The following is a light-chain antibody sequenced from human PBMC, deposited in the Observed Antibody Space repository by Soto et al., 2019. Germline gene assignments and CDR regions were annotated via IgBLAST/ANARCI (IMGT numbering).Light chain of an antibody. CDR1: SSDVGGYNY. V-gene: IGLV2-14*01. Sequence: QSALTQPASVSGSPGQSITISCTGTSSDVGGYNYVSWYQQHPGKAPKLMIYDVSNRPSGVSNRFSGSKSGNTASLTISGLQPEDEADYYCNSYTCSGTGVFGTGTKLTVL. J-gene: IGLJ1*01. CDR3: NSYTCSGTGV. CDR2: DVS.